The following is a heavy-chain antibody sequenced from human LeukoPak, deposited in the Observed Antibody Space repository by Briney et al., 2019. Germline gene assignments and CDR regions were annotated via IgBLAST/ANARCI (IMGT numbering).Heavy chain of an antibody. V-gene: IGHV1-8*01. CDR2: MNPVSGNA. Sequence: GASVKVSCKASGYTFTNFDINWVRRAPGQGLEWMGWMNPVSGNAGSAQKFQGRVTLTRDTSISTAYMELSSLRSDDTAFYYCAGAPIGAAALYWGQGTLVTVSS. D-gene: IGHD2-2*01. CDR1: GYTFTNFD. J-gene: IGHJ4*02. CDR3: AGAPIGAAALY.